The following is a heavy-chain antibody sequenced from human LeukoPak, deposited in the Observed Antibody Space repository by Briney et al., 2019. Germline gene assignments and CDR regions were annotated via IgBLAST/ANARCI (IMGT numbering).Heavy chain of an antibody. D-gene: IGHD6-19*01. V-gene: IGHV3-30*18. CDR3: AKDGGSSGWSFDY. J-gene: IGHJ4*02. CDR1: GFTFSSYG. CDR2: ISYDGSNK. Sequence: QSGGSLRLSCAASGFTFSSYGMHWVRQAPGKGLEWVAVISYDGSNKYYADSVKGRFTISRDNSKNTLYLQMNSLRAEDTAVYYCAKDGGSSGWSFDYWGQGTLVTVSS.